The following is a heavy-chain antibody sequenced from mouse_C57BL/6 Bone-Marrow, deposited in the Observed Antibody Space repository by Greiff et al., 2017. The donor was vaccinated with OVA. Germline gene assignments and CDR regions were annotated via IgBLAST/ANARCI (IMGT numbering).Heavy chain of an antibody. CDR2: IWGVGST. J-gene: IGHJ4*01. D-gene: IGHD1-1*01. Sequence: VQLQQSGPGLVAPSQSLSITCTVSGFSLTSYGVDWVRQSPGKGLEWLGVIWGVGSTNYNSALKSRLSISKDNSKSQVFLKMNSLQTDDTAMYYCARATVVDAMDYWGQGTSVTVSS. CDR1: GFSLTSYG. V-gene: IGHV2-6*01. CDR3: ARATVVDAMDY.